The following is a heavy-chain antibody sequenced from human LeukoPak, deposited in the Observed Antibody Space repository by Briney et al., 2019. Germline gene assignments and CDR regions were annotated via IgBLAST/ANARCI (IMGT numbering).Heavy chain of an antibody. Sequence: GASLRLSCAASGFTLSSYAMSWVRQAPGKGLEWVSAISGSGGSTYYADSVKGRFTISRDNSKNTLYLQMNSLRAEDTAVYYCAKVGAAGTPPAPYYFDYWGQGTLVTVSS. D-gene: IGHD6-13*01. CDR1: GFTLSSYA. CDR2: ISGSGGST. CDR3: AKVGAAGTPPAPYYFDY. J-gene: IGHJ4*02. V-gene: IGHV3-23*01.